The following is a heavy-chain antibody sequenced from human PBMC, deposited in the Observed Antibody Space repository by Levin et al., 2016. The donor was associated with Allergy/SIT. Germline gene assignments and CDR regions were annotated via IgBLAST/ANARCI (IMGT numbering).Heavy chain of an antibody. D-gene: IGHD2-21*02. J-gene: IGHJ4*02. V-gene: IGHV4-39*01. CDR1: GGSISSSSYY. CDR3: ARLNDFQNAFDY. CDR2: IYYSGST. Sequence: SETLSLTCTVSGGSISSSSYYWGWIRQPPGKGLEWIGSIYYSGSTYYNPSLKSRVTISVDTSKNQFSLKLSSVTAADTAVYYCARLNDFQNAFDYWGQGTLVTVSS.